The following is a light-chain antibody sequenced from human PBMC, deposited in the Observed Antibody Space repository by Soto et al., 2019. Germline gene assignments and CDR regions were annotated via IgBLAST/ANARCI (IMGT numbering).Light chain of an antibody. J-gene: IGKJ1*01. CDR2: VAS. CDR1: QSVSSSF. V-gene: IGKV3-20*01. CDR3: QQYGRSVWT. Sequence: DIVLTQSPDTLSLSPGERATLSCRASQSVSSSFLAWYQQKPGQAPRLVVFVASSRATGIPDRFSGSGSGTDFTLTISRLEPEDVAVYYCQQYGRSVWTFGQGTKVEIK.